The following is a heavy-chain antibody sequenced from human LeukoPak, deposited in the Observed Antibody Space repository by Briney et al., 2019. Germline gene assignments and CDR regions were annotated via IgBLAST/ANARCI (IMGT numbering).Heavy chain of an antibody. J-gene: IGHJ4*02. CDR2: IYSGGST. CDR1: GFTVSSNY. CDR3: ASFPVITFGGAKDY. D-gene: IGHD3-16*01. Sequence: PGGSLRLSCAASGFTVSSNYMSWVRQAPGKGLEWVSVIYSGGSTYYADSVKGRFTISRDNSKNTLYLQMNSLRAEDTAVYYCASFPVITFGGAKDYWGQGTLVTVSS. V-gene: IGHV3-53*01.